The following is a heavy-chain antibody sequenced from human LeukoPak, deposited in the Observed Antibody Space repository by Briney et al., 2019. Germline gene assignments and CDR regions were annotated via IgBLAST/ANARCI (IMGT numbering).Heavy chain of an antibody. CDR3: ASHSYGYNH. CDR1: GIIIASYW. V-gene: IGHV3-7*01. Sequence: GGSLRLSCAASGIIIASYWMSWVRQTPGKGLEWVANIKQDGSEKNYVDSVKGRFTIFRDNARNSLYLQMNSLRAEDTAVYYCASHSYGYNHWGQGTLVIVSS. J-gene: IGHJ5*02. CDR2: IKQDGSEK. D-gene: IGHD3-16*01.